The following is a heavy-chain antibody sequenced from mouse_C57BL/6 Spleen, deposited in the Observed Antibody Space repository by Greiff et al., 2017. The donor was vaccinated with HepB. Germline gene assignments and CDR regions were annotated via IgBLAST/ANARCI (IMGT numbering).Heavy chain of an antibody. CDR2: INPNNGGT. CDR1: GYTFTDYY. J-gene: IGHJ2*01. Sequence: VQLQQSGPELVKPGASVKISCKASGYTFTDYYMNWVKQSHGKSLEWIGDINPNNGGTSYNQKFKGKATLTVDKSSSTAYMELRSLTSEDSAVYYCARLDDYDEGTDYWGQGTTLTVSS. CDR3: ARLDDYDEGTDY. V-gene: IGHV1-26*01. D-gene: IGHD2-4*01.